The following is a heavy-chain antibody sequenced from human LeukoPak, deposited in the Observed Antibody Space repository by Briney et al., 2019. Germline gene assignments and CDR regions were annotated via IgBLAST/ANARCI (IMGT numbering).Heavy chain of an antibody. D-gene: IGHD5-12*01. V-gene: IGHV4-38-2*02. CDR1: DSSIRTDYF. Sequence: SDTLSLTCSLSDSSIRTDYFWTWIRQPPGKGLEWIGMIFHSGSTFYNPSLKGRVTLLVDPPKHELSLTSMSLIAAATARCSCARVSGPYDPCSIDPWGQGNLLTVSS. CDR2: IFHSGST. CDR3: ARVSGPYDPCSIDP. J-gene: IGHJ5*02.